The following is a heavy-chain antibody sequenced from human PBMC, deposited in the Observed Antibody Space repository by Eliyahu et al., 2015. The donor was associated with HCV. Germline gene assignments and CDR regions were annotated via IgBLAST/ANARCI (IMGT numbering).Heavy chain of an antibody. CDR2: ISWNSGSI. D-gene: IGHD4-17*01. Sequence: EVQLVESGGGLVQPGRSLRLSCAAXGFTFDDYAMHWVRQAPGKGLEWVSGISWNSGSIGYADSVKGRFTISRDNAKNSLYLQMNSLRAEDTALYYCAKAYYGDYGYWYFDLWGRGTLVTVSS. CDR3: AKAYYGDYGYWYFDL. J-gene: IGHJ2*01. CDR1: GFTFDDYA. V-gene: IGHV3-9*01.